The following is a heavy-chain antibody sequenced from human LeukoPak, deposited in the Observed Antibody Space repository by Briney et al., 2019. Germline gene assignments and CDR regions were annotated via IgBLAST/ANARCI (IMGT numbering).Heavy chain of an antibody. J-gene: IGHJ4*02. Sequence: SQTLSLTCTVSGGSISSGGYYWSWIRQHPGKGLEWIGYIYYSGSTYYNPSLKSRVTISVDTSKNQFSLKLSSVTAADTAVYYCARTPEVLLAGFDYWGQGTLVTVSS. CDR2: IYYSGST. CDR3: ARTPEVLLAGFDY. CDR1: GGSISSGGYY. V-gene: IGHV4-31*03. D-gene: IGHD2-15*01.